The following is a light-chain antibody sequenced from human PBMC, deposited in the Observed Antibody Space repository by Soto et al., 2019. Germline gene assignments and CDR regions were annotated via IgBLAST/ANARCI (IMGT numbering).Light chain of an antibody. CDR1: QSVSSSY. CDR3: QQYGSSPTT. V-gene: IGKV3-20*01. J-gene: IGKJ1*01. Sequence: EIVLTQSPGTLSLSPGERATLSCRASQSVSSSYLAWYQQKPGQAPRLLIYGASSRATGISDRFSGSGSGTDFTLTISRLEPEDFAVYYCQQYGSSPTTYGRGTKVDIK. CDR2: GAS.